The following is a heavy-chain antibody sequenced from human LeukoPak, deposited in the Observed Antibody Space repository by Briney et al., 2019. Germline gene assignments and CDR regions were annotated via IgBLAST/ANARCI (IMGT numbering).Heavy chain of an antibody. Sequence: VASVKVSCKASGYTFTGYYMQWVRQAPGQGLEWMGWINPNSGGTNYAQKFQGRVTMTRDTSISTAYMELSSLRSEDTAVYYCARGRIVGATAPPDYWGQGTLVTVSS. V-gene: IGHV1-2*02. J-gene: IGHJ4*02. CDR2: INPNSGGT. D-gene: IGHD1-26*01. CDR1: GYTFTGYY. CDR3: ARGRIVGATAPPDY.